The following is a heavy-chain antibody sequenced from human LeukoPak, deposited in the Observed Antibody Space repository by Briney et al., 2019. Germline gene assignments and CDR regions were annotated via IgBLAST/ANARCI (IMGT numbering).Heavy chain of an antibody. D-gene: IGHD3-22*01. CDR2: ISSSSSYI. V-gene: IGHV3-21*01. CDR3: ARVGYYDSSGYPPGYYYGMDV. CDR1: GFTFSSYS. J-gene: IGHJ6*02. Sequence: GGSLRLSCAASGFTFSSYSMTWVRQAPGKGLEWVSSISSSSSYIYYADSVKGRFTISRDNAKNSLYLQMNSLRAEDTAVYYCARVGYYDSSGYPPGYYYGMDVWGQGTTVTVSS.